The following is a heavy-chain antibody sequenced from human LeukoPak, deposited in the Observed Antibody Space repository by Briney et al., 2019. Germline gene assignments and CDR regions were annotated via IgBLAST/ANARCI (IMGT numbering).Heavy chain of an antibody. CDR3: ARSTAVPRSFDV. V-gene: IGHV4-38-2*01. D-gene: IGHD2-2*01. CDR1: DSSISSDSY. Sequence: PSETLSLTCPHSDSSISSDSYWGWIRQAPGKGLEWIGSFYHSGMTFYNPSLSTRVTVSLDTSKKHFSLNLSSVTAADTAVYYCARSTAVPRSFDVWGQGTLVTVSS. CDR2: FYHSGMT. J-gene: IGHJ3*01.